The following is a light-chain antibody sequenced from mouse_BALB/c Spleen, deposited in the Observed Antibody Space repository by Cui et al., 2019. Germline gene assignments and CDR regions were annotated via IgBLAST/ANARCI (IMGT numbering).Light chain of an antibody. CDR3: QQWSSYPRT. V-gene: IGKV4-55*01. CDR2: DTS. CDR1: SSVSY. J-gene: IGKJ1*01. Sequence: QIVLTQSPAIMSASPGEQVNMTCRASSSVSYMYWYQQKPGSSPRLLIYDTSNLASGVPVRFSGSGSGTSFSLTISRMEAEDSATYYCQQWSSYPRTFGGGTKLEIK.